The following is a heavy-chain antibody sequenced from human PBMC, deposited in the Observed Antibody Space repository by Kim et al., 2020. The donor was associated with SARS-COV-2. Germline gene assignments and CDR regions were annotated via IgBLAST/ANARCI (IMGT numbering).Heavy chain of an antibody. D-gene: IGHD3-22*01. J-gene: IGHJ4*02. V-gene: IGHV3-11*06. Sequence: RFTSSRDNAKNSLYLQMNSLRADDTAVYYCARDRGGYYDSSGYYGYYFDYWGQGTLVTVSS. CDR3: ARDRGGYYDSSGYYGYYFDY.